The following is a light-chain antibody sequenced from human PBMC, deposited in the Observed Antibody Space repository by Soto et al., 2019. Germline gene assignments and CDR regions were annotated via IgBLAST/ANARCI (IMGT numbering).Light chain of an antibody. V-gene: IGKV1-27*01. CDR1: QDISTY. CDR2: AAS. Sequence: DIQMTHSPSSLSASVGARVTITCRASQDISTYLAWYQQRSGKAPKLLIYAASTLQTGVPSRFSGSGSGTDCSLTISSLQPEDVATYYCQNYFSAPLTFGGGTKVDIK. CDR3: QNYFSAPLT. J-gene: IGKJ4*01.